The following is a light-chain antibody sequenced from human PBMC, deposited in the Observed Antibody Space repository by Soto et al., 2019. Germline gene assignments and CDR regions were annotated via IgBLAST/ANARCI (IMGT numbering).Light chain of an antibody. CDR1: QNITIY. Sequence: DIQMTQSPSSLSTSVGDRVTITCRASQNITIYLNWYQQKLGKAPKLLIYAASSSQSGVPSRFSGSGSGIDFTLTISSLQREDFGTYYCQQSYSMPWTFGQGTKVEIK. CDR2: AAS. J-gene: IGKJ1*01. CDR3: QQSYSMPWT. V-gene: IGKV1-39*01.